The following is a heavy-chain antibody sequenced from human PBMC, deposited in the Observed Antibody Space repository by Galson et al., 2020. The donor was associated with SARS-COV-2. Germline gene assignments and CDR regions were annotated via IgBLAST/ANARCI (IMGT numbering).Heavy chain of an antibody. CDR2: VNHSGST. J-gene: IGHJ4*02. CDR3: ARGLDGTGRFNGWDY. CDR1: GGSISGYF. D-gene: IGHD2-8*02. Sequence: SETLSLTCAVYGGSISGYFWSWIRQPPGKGLEWSGEVNHSGSTNYNPSLKSRVTISVDTSKNQFSLKLSSVTAADTAVYYGARGLDGTGRFNGWDYWGQGTLVTVSS. V-gene: IGHV4-34*01.